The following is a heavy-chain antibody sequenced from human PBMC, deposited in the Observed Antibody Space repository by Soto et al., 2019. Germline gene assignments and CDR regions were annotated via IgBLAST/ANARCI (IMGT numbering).Heavy chain of an antibody. V-gene: IGHV1-69*06. CDR3: ARGSEQLVAAHYDRAV. J-gene: IGHJ6*02. D-gene: IGHD3-3*01. CDR1: GRSLNNFA. Sequence: QERLVQSGAEVRKPGSSVKVSCKTSGRSLNNFAFSWVRQTPGQGLEWMGGVIPAFAATTYAQKFQGRVTITADKSANTLDMELSSLRSAETAVYFCARGSEQLVAAHYDRAVGGQGTTITVSS. CDR2: VIPAFAAT.